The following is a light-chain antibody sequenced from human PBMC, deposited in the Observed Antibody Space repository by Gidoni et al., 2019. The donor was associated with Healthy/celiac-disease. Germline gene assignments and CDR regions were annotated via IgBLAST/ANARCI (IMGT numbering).Light chain of an antibody. Sequence: EIVLTQPPATLSLSPGERATLPCRASQSVSSYLAWYQQKPGQAPRLPIYDASNRATGIPAGFGGSGSGTDFTLTISSLEPEDFAVYYCQQRSNWPPDNTFGQXTKLEIK. V-gene: IGKV3-11*01. CDR1: QSVSSY. CDR3: QQRSNWPPDNT. CDR2: DAS. J-gene: IGKJ2*01.